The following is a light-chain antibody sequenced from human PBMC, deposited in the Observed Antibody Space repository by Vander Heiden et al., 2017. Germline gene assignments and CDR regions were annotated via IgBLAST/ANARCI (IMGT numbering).Light chain of an antibody. CDR3: QQSDSFPPT. CDR1: QTVKY. J-gene: IGKJ4*01. CDR2: TAS. V-gene: IGKV1-39*01. Sequence: DIQMTQSPSSLSASVGDRVTITCRASQTVKYLNWYQQKPGQAPHLLIYTASTLESGVPSRFSGSGSGTDFTLTISVLRPEDFATYFCQQSDSFPPTFGGGTTVEIK.